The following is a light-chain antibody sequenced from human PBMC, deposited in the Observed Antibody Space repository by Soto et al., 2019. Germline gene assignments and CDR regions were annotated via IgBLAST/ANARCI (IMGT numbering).Light chain of an antibody. CDR2: DAS. Sequence: EIVMTQSPATLSVSPGDGATLSCRASQSVKSKLAWYQQKPGQAPKLLIYDASTRATGIPARFSGRGSGTDFTLTISSLQSEDFAVYYCQHYGDWPLYSFGQGTKLEIK. V-gene: IGKV3-15*01. CDR3: QHYGDWPLYS. J-gene: IGKJ2*01. CDR1: QSVKSK.